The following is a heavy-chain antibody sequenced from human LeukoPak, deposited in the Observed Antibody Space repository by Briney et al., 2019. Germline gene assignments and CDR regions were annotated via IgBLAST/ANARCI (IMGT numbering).Heavy chain of an antibody. J-gene: IGHJ6*02. CDR2: ISSSSSYI. CDR1: GFPLSSYS. CDR3: ARAPALYTYYYGMDV. Sequence: GGSLRLSRAASGFPLSSYSMNWVRQAPGNRRERGSPISSSSSYIYYADSVKGRFTISRDNAKNSLYLQMNSLRAEDTAVYYCARAPALYTYYYGMDVWAKGPRSPSP. V-gene: IGHV3-21*01. D-gene: IGHD3-16*01.